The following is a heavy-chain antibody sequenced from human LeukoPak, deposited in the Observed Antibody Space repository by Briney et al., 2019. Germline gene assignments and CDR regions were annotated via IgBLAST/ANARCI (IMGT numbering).Heavy chain of an antibody. J-gene: IGHJ4*02. Sequence: GGSLRLSCAASGFTFSSYSMNWVRQAPGKGLEWVAFIRYDGSNKYYADSVKGRFTISRDNSKNTLYLQMNSLRAEDTAVYYCAKPYPEYSSSSYFDYWGQGTLVTVSS. CDR2: IRYDGSNK. D-gene: IGHD6-6*01. CDR3: AKPYPEYSSSSYFDY. CDR1: GFTFSSYS. V-gene: IGHV3-30*02.